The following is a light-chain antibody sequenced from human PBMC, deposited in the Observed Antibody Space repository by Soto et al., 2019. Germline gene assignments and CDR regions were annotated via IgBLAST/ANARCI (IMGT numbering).Light chain of an antibody. J-gene: IGLJ2*01. Sequence: QLVLTQPASVSGSPGQSITISCTGTSSDVGGYNYVSWYQRHPGKAPKLMIYDVSNRPSGVSNRFSGSKSGNTASLTISGLQAEDEADYYCSSYTSSRGVFGGGTKLTVL. CDR2: DVS. V-gene: IGLV2-14*01. CDR1: SSDVGGYNY. CDR3: SSYTSSRGV.